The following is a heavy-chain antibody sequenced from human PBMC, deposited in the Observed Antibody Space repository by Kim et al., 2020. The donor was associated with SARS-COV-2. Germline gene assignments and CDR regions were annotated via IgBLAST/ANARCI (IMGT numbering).Heavy chain of an antibody. Sequence: GESLKISCKGSGYSFTSYWISWVRQMPGKGLEWMGRIDPSDSYDNYSPSFQGHVTISTDKSISTAYLQWSSLKASDTAMYYCATSPKFCSGGSCYFGLDFWGPGTLVTVSS. V-gene: IGHV5-10-1*01. D-gene: IGHD2-15*01. CDR1: GYSFTSYW. J-gene: IGHJ4*01. CDR2: IDPSDSYD. CDR3: ATSPKFCSGGSCYFGLDF.